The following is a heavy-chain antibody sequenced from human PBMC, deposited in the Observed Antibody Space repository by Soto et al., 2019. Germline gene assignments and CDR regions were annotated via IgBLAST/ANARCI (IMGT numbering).Heavy chain of an antibody. CDR1: GFTFSSYA. V-gene: IGHV3-23*01. CDR3: ATSSVGVIAIGRFCLDF. D-gene: IGHD2-21*01. J-gene: IGHJ1*01. Sequence: EVQLLESGGGLVQPGGSLRLSCAASGFTFSSYAMSWVRQAPGKGLEWVSAISGSGGSTYYADSVKGRFTISRDNSKNKQYLQMNRLRAEDKAVYYWATSSVGVIAIGRFCLDFWCQGPLVTVAS. CDR2: ISGSGGST.